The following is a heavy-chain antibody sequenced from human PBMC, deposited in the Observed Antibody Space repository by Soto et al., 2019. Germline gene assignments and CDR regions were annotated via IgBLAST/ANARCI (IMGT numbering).Heavy chain of an antibody. J-gene: IGHJ4*02. CDR2: ITGGGDIT. Sequence: PGGSLRLSCAASGFTFSRFAMSWVRQAPGKGLEWVSAITGGGDITYYADSVKGRFTISRDNSKNTLYLQMNSLRAEDTAVYHCAKPLYSGYDMGAWPYYFDHWGQGTLVTVSS. D-gene: IGHD5-12*01. CDR1: GFTFSRFA. CDR3: AKPLYSGYDMGAWPYYFDH. V-gene: IGHV3-23*01.